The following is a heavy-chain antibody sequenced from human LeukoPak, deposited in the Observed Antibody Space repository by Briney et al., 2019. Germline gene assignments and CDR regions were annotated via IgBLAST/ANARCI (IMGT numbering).Heavy chain of an antibody. D-gene: IGHD1-26*01. Sequence: PSETLSLTCTVSGGSINSGRYYWSWIRQPAGKGLEWIGRIYTNGSSNYNPPLKSRVTISVDMSKNQFSLKLSSVTAADTAVYYCAISTGSSDFVYWGQGTLVTVSS. CDR3: AISTGSSDFVY. J-gene: IGHJ4*02. CDR2: IYTNGSS. CDR1: GGSINSGRYY. V-gene: IGHV4-61*02.